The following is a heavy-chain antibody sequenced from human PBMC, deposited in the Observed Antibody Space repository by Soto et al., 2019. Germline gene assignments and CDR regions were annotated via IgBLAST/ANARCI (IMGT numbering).Heavy chain of an antibody. D-gene: IGHD1-1*01. CDR3: ARVTPGNNLYYFSGLDV. J-gene: IGHJ6*02. CDR1: GFTFDTYG. CDR2: ISYEGSNT. V-gene: IGHV3-30-3*01. Sequence: QVHLVESGGGVAQPGRSLRLSCVASGFTFDTYGIHWVRQAPGKGLQWVALISYEGSNTYYADSVRGRFTISRDNSKNTLYLQIIALRPDDTGVYYCARVTPGNNLYYFSGLDVWGRGTSVTVSS.